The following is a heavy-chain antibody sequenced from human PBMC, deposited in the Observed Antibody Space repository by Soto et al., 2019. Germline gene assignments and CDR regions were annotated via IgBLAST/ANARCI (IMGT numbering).Heavy chain of an antibody. V-gene: IGHV4-4*02. J-gene: IGHJ6*02. CDR3: ACSGSYSDYYYGMDV. CDR2: IYHSGST. CDR1: GGSISSSNW. Sequence: SETLSLTCAVSGGSISSSNWWSWVRQPPGKGLEWIGEIYHSGSTNYNPSLKSRVTISVDKSKNQFSLKLSSVTAADTAVYYCACSGSYSDYYYGMDVWGQGTTVTVSS. D-gene: IGHD1-26*01.